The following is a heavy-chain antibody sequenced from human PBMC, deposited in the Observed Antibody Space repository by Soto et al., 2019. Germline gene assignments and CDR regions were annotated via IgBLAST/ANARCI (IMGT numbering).Heavy chain of an antibody. D-gene: IGHD3-10*01. V-gene: IGHV4-39*01. CDR3: ARQGGLYGSGSLDP. J-gene: IGHJ5*02. CDR1: GGSISSSSYY. CDR2: IYFSGIT. Sequence: SETLSLTCTVSGGSISSSSYYWAWIRQPPGKGLEWIGKIYFSGITHYNPSLRSRVTISVDSSKNQFSLNLTSLTAADTAVYYCARQGGLYGSGSLDPWGQGTLVTVSS.